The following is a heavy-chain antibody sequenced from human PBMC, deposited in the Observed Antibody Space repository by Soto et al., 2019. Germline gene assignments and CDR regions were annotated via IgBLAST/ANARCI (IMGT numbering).Heavy chain of an antibody. CDR3: ARGERTLLGGMDV. CDR2: MNHSGSS. D-gene: IGHD3-10*01. V-gene: IGHV4-34*01. CDR1: CGSFRGHY. J-gene: IGHJ6*02. Sequence: PSAPLSLTCTISCGSFRGHYWGGFRQPPVKGLEGVGDMNHSGSSNYRPSLKSRVTISVATSKNQFSLTVNSVTPADRAVYYCARGERTLLGGMDVWGQGTTVTVSS.